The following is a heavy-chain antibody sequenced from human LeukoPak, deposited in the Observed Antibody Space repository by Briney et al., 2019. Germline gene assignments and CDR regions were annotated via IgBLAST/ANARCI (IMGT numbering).Heavy chain of an antibody. CDR2: INQDESAK. Sequence: GGSLRLSCAASGFTFSRYWMSWVRQAPGKGLEWVASINQDESAKFYVDSVKGRFTISRDNAKNSLYLQMNSLRAEDTAVYYCARGYCTNGVCCHDYWGQGTLVTVSS. D-gene: IGHD2-8*01. CDR3: ARGYCTNGVCCHDY. V-gene: IGHV3-7*04. CDR1: GFTFSRYW. J-gene: IGHJ4*02.